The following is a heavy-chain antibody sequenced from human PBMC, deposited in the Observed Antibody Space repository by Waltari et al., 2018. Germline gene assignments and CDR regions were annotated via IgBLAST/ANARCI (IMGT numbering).Heavy chain of an antibody. Sequence: QVQLQQWGAGLLKPSETLSLTCAVYGGSFSGYYGSWIRQSPGKGREWIGEINHSGSTNYKPSLKSRVTISVDTSKNQFSLKVSSVTAADTAVYYCARQFSSGWYSEYWGQGTLVTVSS. D-gene: IGHD6-19*01. CDR1: GGSFSGYY. V-gene: IGHV4-34*01. CDR2: INHSGST. CDR3: ARQFSSGWYSEY. J-gene: IGHJ4*02.